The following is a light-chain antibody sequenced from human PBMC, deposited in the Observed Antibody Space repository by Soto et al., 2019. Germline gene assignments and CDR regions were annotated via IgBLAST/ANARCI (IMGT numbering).Light chain of an antibody. J-gene: IGLJ3*02. Sequence: QTVVTQPPSVSATPGQGVILSCSGGDSNIGSTAVNWYQQLPGTAPRLLIYSSNQRPSGVPDRISGSKSGTSASLAISGLQSEDEADYYCAAWDDDLHVWLFGGGTKLTV. CDR2: SSN. CDR1: DSNIGSTA. CDR3: AAWDDDLHVWL. V-gene: IGLV1-44*01.